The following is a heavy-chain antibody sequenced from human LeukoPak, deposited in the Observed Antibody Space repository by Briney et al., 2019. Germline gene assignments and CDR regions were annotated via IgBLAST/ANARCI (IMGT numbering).Heavy chain of an antibody. D-gene: IGHD6-13*01. CDR2: SYYSGRT. CDR3: ARQTADGSAYYGLDV. Sequence: SETLSLTCNVSGGSVSRGNYYWNWIRQHPGKGLEWIGYSYYSGRTKYHPSLKSRVAISVDTSKNLFSLKLSSVTVADTAVYYCARQTADGSAYYGLDVWGQGTTVTVSS. CDR1: GGSVSRGNYY. J-gene: IGHJ6*02. V-gene: IGHV4-31*02.